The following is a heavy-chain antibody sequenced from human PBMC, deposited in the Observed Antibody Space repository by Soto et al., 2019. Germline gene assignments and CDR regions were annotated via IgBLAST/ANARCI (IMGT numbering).Heavy chain of an antibody. V-gene: IGHV3-72*01. CDR2: SRNKGNSYTT. D-gene: IGHD4-17*01. Sequence: EVPLVESGGGLVQPGGSLRLSCAASGFTFSDHYMDWVRQAPGKGLEWVGRSRNKGNSYTTEYAASVKGRFTISRDDSKNSLFLQMNSLKIEDTAVYYCSRATTVTDYWGQGTLVTVSS. J-gene: IGHJ4*02. CDR3: SRATTVTDY. CDR1: GFTFSDHY.